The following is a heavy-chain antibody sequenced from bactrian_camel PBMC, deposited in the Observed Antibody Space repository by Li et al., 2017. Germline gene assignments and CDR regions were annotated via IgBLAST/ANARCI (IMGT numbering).Heavy chain of an antibody. Sequence: QLVESGGGSVQAGVSLRLSCSASGVPYSHYCLAWFRQAPGKEREGVASIYTGGGTGIWHADSVKGRFTISRDNAKNTLYLQMNSLKTEDAGVYFCATPGPYGGSWLRTGCFAYWGQGTQVTVS. V-gene: IGHV3S1*01. CDR2: IYTGGGTGI. J-gene: IGHJ6*01. CDR3: ATPGPYGGSWLRTGCFAY. CDR1: GVPYSHYC. D-gene: IGHD6*01.